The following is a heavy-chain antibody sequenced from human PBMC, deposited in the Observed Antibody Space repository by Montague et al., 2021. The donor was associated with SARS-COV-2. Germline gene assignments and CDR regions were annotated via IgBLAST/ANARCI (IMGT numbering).Heavy chain of an antibody. CDR3: ARRSSGGARFDF. J-gene: IGHJ4*02. CDR1: GGSIISPMYY. D-gene: IGHD2-15*01. V-gene: IGHV4-39*01. Sequence: SETLSLTCTVSGGSIISPMYYWGWIRQSPGKQLEWIGSISHSGTKYYNPSLESRVSLSIDTSKNQFHLALASATAADTAIYYCARRSSGGARFDFWGQGTLVAVS. CDR2: ISHSGTK.